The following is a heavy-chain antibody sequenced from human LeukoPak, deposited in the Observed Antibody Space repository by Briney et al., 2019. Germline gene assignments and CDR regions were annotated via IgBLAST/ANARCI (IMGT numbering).Heavy chain of an antibody. CDR1: GGSISSSNW. CDR3: ARLPVPIVVVPAAPH. V-gene: IGHV4-4*02. J-gene: IGHJ4*02. D-gene: IGHD2-2*01. Sequence: SGTLSLTCAVSGGSISSSNWWSWVRQPPGKGLEWIGEIYHSGSTNYNPSLKSRATISVDKSKNQFSLKLSSVTAADTAVYYCARLPVPIVVVPAAPHWGQGTLVTVSS. CDR2: IYHSGST.